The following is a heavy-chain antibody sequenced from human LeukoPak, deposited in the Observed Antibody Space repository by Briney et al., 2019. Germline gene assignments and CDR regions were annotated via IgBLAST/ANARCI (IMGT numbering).Heavy chain of an antibody. J-gene: IGHJ5*02. CDR1: GFAFSSYS. V-gene: IGHV3-48*04. CDR2: ISSSSSTI. D-gene: IGHD6-19*01. Sequence: GGSLRLSCAASGFAFSSYSMNWVRQVPGKGLEWVSYISSSSSTIYYADSVKGRFTISRDNAKNSLYLQMNSLRAEDTAVYYCAKDHAYSSGWQSPYPGFDPWGQGTLVTVSS. CDR3: AKDHAYSSGWQSPYPGFDP.